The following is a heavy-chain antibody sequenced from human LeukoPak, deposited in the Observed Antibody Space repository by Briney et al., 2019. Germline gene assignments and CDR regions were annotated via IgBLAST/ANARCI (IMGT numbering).Heavy chain of an antibody. D-gene: IGHD2-15*01. CDR1: SASISSDF. J-gene: IGHJ2*01. V-gene: IGHV4-4*09. Sequence: SETLSLTCTVSSASISSDFWSWIRQPPGMGLEWVAYINSDGNTNYNPSLKSRITISLDTSKNQFSLRVSSVTATDTAVYYCARLKAAATSITYHYFDVWGRGTLVTVSS. CDR2: INSDGNT. CDR3: ARLKAAATSITYHYFDV.